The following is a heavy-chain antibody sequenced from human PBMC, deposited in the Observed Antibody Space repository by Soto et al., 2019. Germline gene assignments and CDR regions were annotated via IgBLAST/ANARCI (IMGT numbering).Heavy chain of an antibody. CDR2: INHSGST. CDR1: GGSISSGGYY. CDR3: ARGSVVVVAATRLIYYGMDV. Sequence: SETLSLTCTVSGGSISSGGYYWSWLRQHPGKCLEWIGEINHSGSTNYNPSLKSRVTISVDTSKNQFSLKLSSVTAADTAVYYCARGSVVVVAATRLIYYGMDVWGQGTTVTVSS. J-gene: IGHJ6*02. D-gene: IGHD2-15*01. V-gene: IGHV4-31*03.